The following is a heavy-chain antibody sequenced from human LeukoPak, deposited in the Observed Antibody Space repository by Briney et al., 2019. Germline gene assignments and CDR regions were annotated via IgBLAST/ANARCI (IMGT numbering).Heavy chain of an antibody. CDR2: IIPIFGTA. CDR1: GGTFSSYA. Sequence: GAPVKVSCKASGGTFSSYAISWVRQAPGQGLEWMGGIIPIFGTANYAQKFQGRVTITADESTSTAYMELSSLRSEDTAVYYCALESPLLHFDYWGQGTLVTVSS. CDR3: ALESPLLHFDY. J-gene: IGHJ4*02. V-gene: IGHV1-69*13. D-gene: IGHD3-3*01.